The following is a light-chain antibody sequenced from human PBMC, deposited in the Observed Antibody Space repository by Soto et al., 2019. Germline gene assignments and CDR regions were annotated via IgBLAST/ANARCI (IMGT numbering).Light chain of an antibody. CDR2: GAS. CDR3: QHYGGAPLT. CDR1: QSVSSSQ. V-gene: IGKV3-20*01. J-gene: IGKJ5*01. Sequence: EIVLTLSPGTLSLSPGKGATLSCRAGQSVSSSQLAWFQQKPGQAPRLVVYGASSRATGIPDRFSGSVYGTDFNLAISRLETEDFAVYYCQHYGGAPLTFSQGTRLEIK.